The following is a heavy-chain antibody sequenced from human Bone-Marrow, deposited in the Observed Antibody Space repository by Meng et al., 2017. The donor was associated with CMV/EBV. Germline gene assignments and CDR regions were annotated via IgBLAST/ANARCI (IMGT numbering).Heavy chain of an antibody. CDR2: ISSSGSTI. CDR3: ARDEGDITIFGVVIISSGMVV. V-gene: IGHV3-11*01. Sequence: GESLKISCAASGFTFSDYYMSWIRQAPGKGLEWVSYISSSGSTIYYADSVKGRFTISRDNAKNSLYLQMNSLRAEDTAVYYCARDEGDITIFGVVIISSGMVVWGQGTTVTVSS. J-gene: IGHJ6*02. D-gene: IGHD3-3*01. CDR1: GFTFSDYY.